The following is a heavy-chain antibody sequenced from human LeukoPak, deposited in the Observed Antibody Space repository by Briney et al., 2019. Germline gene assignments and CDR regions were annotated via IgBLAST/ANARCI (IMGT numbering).Heavy chain of an antibody. V-gene: IGHV3-21*01. CDR3: ARDGNVAARDFDY. J-gene: IGHJ4*02. Sequence: GGSLRLSCAASGFTFSSYSMNWVRQAPGKGLEWVSSISSSSSYIYYADSVKGRFTISRDNAKNSLYLQMNSLRAEDTAVYYCARDGNVAARDFDYWGQGTLVTVSS. D-gene: IGHD6-6*01. CDR1: GFTFSSYS. CDR2: ISSSSSYI.